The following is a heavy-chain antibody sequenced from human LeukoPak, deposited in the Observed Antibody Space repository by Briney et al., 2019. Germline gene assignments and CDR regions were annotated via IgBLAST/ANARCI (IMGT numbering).Heavy chain of an antibody. V-gene: IGHV1-69*05. J-gene: IGHJ6*03. Sequence: SVKVSCKASGGTFSSYAISWVRQAPGQGLEWMGGIIPIFGTANYAQKSQGRVTITTDESTSTAYMELSSLRSEDTAVYYCARVRWRDYYYMDVWGKGTTVTVSS. CDR1: GGTFSSYA. CDR3: ARVRWRDYYYMDV. CDR2: IIPIFGTA. D-gene: IGHD2-15*01.